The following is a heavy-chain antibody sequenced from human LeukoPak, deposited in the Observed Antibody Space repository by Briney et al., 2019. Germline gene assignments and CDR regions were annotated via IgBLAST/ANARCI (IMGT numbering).Heavy chain of an antibody. D-gene: IGHD2-15*01. Sequence: ASVKVSCKTSGFIFTSYDITWVRQAPGQGLEWMGWITAYNGNTKYAQKFQGRVTMTTDTSTSTAYMDLRSLRSDDTAVYYCARLYSRNTLDYRGQGTLVTVSS. CDR1: GFIFTSYD. J-gene: IGHJ4*02. CDR3: ARLYSRNTLDY. V-gene: IGHV1-18*04. CDR2: ITAYNGNT.